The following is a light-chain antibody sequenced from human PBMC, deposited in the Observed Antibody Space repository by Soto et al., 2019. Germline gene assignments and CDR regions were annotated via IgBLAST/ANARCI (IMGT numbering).Light chain of an antibody. CDR3: QQYTTSSWT. Sequence: TQSPATLSLSPGERATLSCRASQSVSSNYLAWYQQKTGQAPRLLIYGASTRATGIPDRFSGSGSGTDVTLTISRLEPEDFAVYYCQQYTTSSWTFGQGTKV. CDR1: QSVSSNY. V-gene: IGKV3-20*01. CDR2: GAS. J-gene: IGKJ1*01.